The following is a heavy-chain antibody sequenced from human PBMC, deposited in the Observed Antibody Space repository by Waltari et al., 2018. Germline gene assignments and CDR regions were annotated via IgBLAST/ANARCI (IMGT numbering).Heavy chain of an antibody. V-gene: IGHV4-34*01. CDR3: ASEEGGITGTTRDY. J-gene: IGHJ4*02. CDR2: INQSGST. Sequence: QVQLQQWGAGLLKPSETLSLTCAVYGGSFSGYYWSWIRQPPGKGLEWIGEINQSGSTNYNTYLKSRVTISVDTSKNQFSLKLSSVTAADTDVYYCASEEGGITGTTRDYWGQGTLVTVSS. D-gene: IGHD1-7*01. CDR1: GGSFSGYY.